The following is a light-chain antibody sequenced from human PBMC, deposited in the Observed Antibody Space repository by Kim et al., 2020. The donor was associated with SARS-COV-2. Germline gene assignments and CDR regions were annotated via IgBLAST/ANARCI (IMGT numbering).Light chain of an antibody. Sequence: IQLTQSPSSLSASVGDRVTITCRASQGISSYLAWYQQKPGKAPKLLIYAASTLQSGVPSRFSGSGSGTDFTLTISSLQPEDFATYYSQQLNRYTLLTFCAGTKMDIK. CDR2: AAS. V-gene: IGKV1-9*01. CDR3: QQLNRYTLLT. CDR1: QGISSY. J-gene: IGKJ4*01.